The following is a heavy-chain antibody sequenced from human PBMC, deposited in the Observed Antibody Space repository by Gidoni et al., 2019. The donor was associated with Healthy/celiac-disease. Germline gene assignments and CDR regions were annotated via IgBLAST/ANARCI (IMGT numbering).Heavy chain of an antibody. CDR3: ASGEQWPREDYFDY. D-gene: IGHD6-19*01. CDR1: GVTFSSYA. V-gene: IGHV1-69*01. CDR2: IIPIFGTA. J-gene: IGHJ4*02. Sequence: HVQLVQSGAEVKTPGSSVQVSCTASGVTFSSYAISWVRQAPGQGLEWMGGIIPIFGTANYAQKVQGRVTITADESTSTDYMELSSLRSEDTAVYYCASGEQWPREDYFDYWDQGTLVTVSS.